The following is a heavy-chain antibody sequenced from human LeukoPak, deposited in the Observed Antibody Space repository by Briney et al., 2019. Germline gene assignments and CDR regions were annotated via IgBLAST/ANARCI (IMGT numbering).Heavy chain of an antibody. V-gene: IGHV3-30*18. Sequence: QSGGSLRLSCAASGFTFSSYGIHWVRKAPGKGLEWVAVISYDGSTIYYADSVKGRFTISRDNSKNTLYLQMNSLRAEDTAVYYCVKDPRDGAASGIYYFDYWGQGTLVTVSS. CDR3: VKDPRDGAASGIYYFDY. J-gene: IGHJ4*02. CDR1: GFTFSSYG. CDR2: ISYDGSTI. D-gene: IGHD5-24*01.